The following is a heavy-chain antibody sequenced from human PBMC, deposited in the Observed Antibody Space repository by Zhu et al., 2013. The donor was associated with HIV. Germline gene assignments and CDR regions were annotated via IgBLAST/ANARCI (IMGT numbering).Heavy chain of an antibody. Sequence: QVQVVQSGAAVKKPGASVRVSCKTSGFTFTSHGIFWVRQAPGQGPEWMGWISGSNGNTNYARKFLGRVSLTIDSSTNSAYLELKNLRSDDTAVYYCARDEDASVISGNYAGYWGQGTLVTVSS. V-gene: IGHV1-18*01. CDR3: ARDEDASVISGNYAGY. D-gene: IGHD1-26*01. CDR1: GFTFTSHG. CDR2: ISGSNGNT. J-gene: IGHJ4*02.